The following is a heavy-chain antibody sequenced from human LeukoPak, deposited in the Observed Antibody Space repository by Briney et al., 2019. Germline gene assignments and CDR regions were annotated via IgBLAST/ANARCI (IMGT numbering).Heavy chain of an antibody. J-gene: IGHJ3*02. CDR1: GFTFSSYS. CDR2: ISSSSSTI. Sequence: GGSLRLSCAASGFTFSSYSMNWVRQAPGKGLEWVSYISSSSSTIYYADSVKGRFTISRDNAKNSLYLQMNSLRAEDTAVYYCARDLPDCSGGSCYSDAFDIWGQGTMVTVSS. V-gene: IGHV3-48*01. D-gene: IGHD2-15*01. CDR3: ARDLPDCSGGSCYSDAFDI.